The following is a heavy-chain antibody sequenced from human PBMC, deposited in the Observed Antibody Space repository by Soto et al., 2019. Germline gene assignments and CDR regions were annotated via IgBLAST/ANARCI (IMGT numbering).Heavy chain of an antibody. J-gene: IGHJ4*02. V-gene: IGHV1-3*01. CDR2: INAGNGRE. Sequence: QVQLEQSGAEVKKPGASVKVSCKTSGYTFTSYTLHWVRQAPGQGLEWMGWINAGNGREKYSQRFQDRVSLSTDKPATPAYMELGGLRSKDTAVYYCARGGGWVGEASFDSWGQGTQVTVSS. D-gene: IGHD3-10*01. CDR1: GYTFTSYT. CDR3: ARGGGWVGEASFDS.